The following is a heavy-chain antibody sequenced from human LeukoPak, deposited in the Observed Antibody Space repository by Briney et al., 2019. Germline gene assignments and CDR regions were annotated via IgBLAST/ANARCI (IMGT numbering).Heavy chain of an antibody. Sequence: PSETLSLTCTVSGGSISSYYWSWIRQPPGKGLEWIGYIYYSGGTNYNPSLKSRVTISVDTSKNQFSLKLSSVTAADTAVYYCARVAVVVPAAMEASYYYYGMDVWGQGTTVTVSS. CDR1: GGSISSYY. CDR2: IYYSGGT. V-gene: IGHV4-59*01. D-gene: IGHD2-2*01. CDR3: ARVAVVVPAAMEASYYYYGMDV. J-gene: IGHJ6*02.